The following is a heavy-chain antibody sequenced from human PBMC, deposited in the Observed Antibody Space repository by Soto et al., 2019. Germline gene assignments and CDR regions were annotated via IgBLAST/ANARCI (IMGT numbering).Heavy chain of an antibody. Sequence: GGSLRLSCAASGFTFSSYAMHWVRQAPGKGLEWVAVISYDGSNKYYADSAKGRFTISRDNSKNTLYLQMNSLRAEDTAVYYCARDYDFWSGYYIGYYYYGMDVWGQGTTVTVSS. J-gene: IGHJ6*02. CDR3: ARDYDFWSGYYIGYYYYGMDV. V-gene: IGHV3-30-3*01. D-gene: IGHD3-3*01. CDR2: ISYDGSNK. CDR1: GFTFSSYA.